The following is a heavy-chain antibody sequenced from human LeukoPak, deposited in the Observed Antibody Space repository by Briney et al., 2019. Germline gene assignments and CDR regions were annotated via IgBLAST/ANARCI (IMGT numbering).Heavy chain of an antibody. V-gene: IGHV6-1*01. CDR3: ARSGVIDMVPFDH. CDR1: GDRVSSNSAA. Sequence: SQTLPLTCAISGDRVSSNSAAWNWNRQSPSRGLEWLGRTYYRSKWYNDYAVSVKSRTTINPDTSKNQFSLQLNSVTPEDTAVYYCARSGVIDMVPFDHWGQGTLVTVSS. CDR2: TYYRSKWYN. J-gene: IGHJ4*02. D-gene: IGHD2-21*01.